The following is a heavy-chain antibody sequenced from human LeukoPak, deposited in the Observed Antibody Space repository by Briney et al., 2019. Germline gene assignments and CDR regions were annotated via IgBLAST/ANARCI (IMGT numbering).Heavy chain of an antibody. Sequence: ASVKVSCKVSGYTLTELSMHWVRQAPGKGLEWMGGFDPEDGETIYAQKFQGRVTMTEDTSTDTAYMELSSLRSEDTAVYYCATRNTRQQLVIDFDYWGQGTLVTVSS. CDR1: GYTLTELS. J-gene: IGHJ4*02. CDR2: FDPEDGET. CDR3: ATRNTRQQLVIDFDY. V-gene: IGHV1-24*01. D-gene: IGHD6-13*01.